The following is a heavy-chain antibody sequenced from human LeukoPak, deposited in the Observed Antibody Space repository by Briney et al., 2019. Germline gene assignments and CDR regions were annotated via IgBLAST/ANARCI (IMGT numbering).Heavy chain of an antibody. Sequence: ASVKVSCKASGYTFTAYYVHWVRQAPGQGLEWMGWINSNSGDTGYAQNFQGRVTMTRDTSISTLYLELSSLRSDDTAVYYCARYSLRSNWLFDYWGQGTLVTGSS. CDR3: ARYSLRSNWLFDY. J-gene: IGHJ4*02. V-gene: IGHV1-2*02. CDR2: INSNSGDT. D-gene: IGHD1-1*01. CDR1: GYTFTAYY.